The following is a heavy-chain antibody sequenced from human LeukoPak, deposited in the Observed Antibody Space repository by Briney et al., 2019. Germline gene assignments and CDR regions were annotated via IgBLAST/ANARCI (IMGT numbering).Heavy chain of an antibody. CDR1: GGSFSGYY. CDR2: INHSGST. J-gene: IGHJ4*02. V-gene: IGHV4-34*01. Sequence: SETLSLTCAVYGGSFSGYYWSWIRQPPGKGLEWIGEINHSGSTNYNPSLKSRVTISVDTSKNQFSLKLNSVTAADTAVYYCARADSSNWYDSRGYFDYWGQGTLVTVSS. CDR3: ARADSSNWYDSRGYFDY. D-gene: IGHD1-1*01.